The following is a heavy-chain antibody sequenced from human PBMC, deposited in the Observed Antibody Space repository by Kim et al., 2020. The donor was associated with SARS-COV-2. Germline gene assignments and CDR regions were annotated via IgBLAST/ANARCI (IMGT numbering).Heavy chain of an antibody. CDR1: GYTFTSYG. V-gene: IGHV1-18*01. J-gene: IGHJ6*02. CDR3: AKSFTMVPNYYYGMDV. Sequence: ASVKVSCKASGYTFTSYGISWVRQAPGQGLEWMGWISAYNGNTNYAQKLQGRVTMTTDTSTSTAYMELRSLRSDDTAVYYCAKSFTMVPNYYYGMDVWGQGTTVTVSS. D-gene: IGHD3-10*01. CDR2: ISAYNGNT.